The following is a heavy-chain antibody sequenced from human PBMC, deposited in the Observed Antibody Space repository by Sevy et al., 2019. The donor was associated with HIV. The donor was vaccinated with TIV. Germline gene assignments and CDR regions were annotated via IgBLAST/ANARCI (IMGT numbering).Heavy chain of an antibody. J-gene: IGHJ5*02. Sequence: SETLSLTCIVSGDSISTYYWRWIRQSAGRGLEWIGRIQTSGHTNYNPSLKSRVTMSVDTSKNQFSLKLSSVTAADTAVYYCARGLGRGGSGSYFDPWGQGTLVTVSS. CDR3: ARGLGRGGSGSYFDP. V-gene: IGHV4-4*07. D-gene: IGHD3-10*01. CDR2: IQTSGHT. CDR1: GDSISTYY.